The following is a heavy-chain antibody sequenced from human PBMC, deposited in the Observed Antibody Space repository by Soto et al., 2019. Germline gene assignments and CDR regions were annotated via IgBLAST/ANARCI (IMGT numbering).Heavy chain of an antibody. V-gene: IGHV3-21*01. CDR2: ISSSSSYI. CDR3: ARDLRHYGSGSHEDY. D-gene: IGHD3-10*01. CDR1: GFTFSSYS. Sequence: GGSLRLSCAASGFTFSSYSMNWVRQAPGKGLEWVSSISSSSSYIYYADSVKGRFTISRDNAKNSLYLQMNSLRAEDTAVYYCARDLRHYGSGSHEDYWGQGTLVTVSS. J-gene: IGHJ4*02.